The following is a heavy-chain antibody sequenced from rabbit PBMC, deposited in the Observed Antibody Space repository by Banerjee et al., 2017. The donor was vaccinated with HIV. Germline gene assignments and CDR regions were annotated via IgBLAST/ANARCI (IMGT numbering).Heavy chain of an antibody. CDR1: GFSFSSNYW. CDR2: INTSSGNT. J-gene: IGHJ6*01. V-gene: IGHV1S45*01. D-gene: IGHD1-1*01. CDR3: ARSGYVGGDYTWDL. Sequence: QEQLEESGGDLVKPEGSLTLTCTASGFSFSSNYWICWVRQAPGKGLEWIACINTSSGNTVYASWAKGRFTISKTSSTTVTLQLTSLTAADTATYFCARSGYVGGDYTWDLWGPGTLVTVS.